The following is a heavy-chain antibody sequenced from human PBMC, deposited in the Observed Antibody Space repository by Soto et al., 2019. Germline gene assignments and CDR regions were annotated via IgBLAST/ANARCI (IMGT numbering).Heavy chain of an antibody. D-gene: IGHD4-17*01. Sequence: QVQLVQSGAEVKKPGSSVKVSCKASGGTFSSYAISWVRQAPGQGLEWMGGIIPIFGTANYAQKFQGRVTITADESTSTAYMELSSMRSEDTAVYYCARGTVTTAPYYYYGMDVWGQGTTVTVSS. CDR1: GGTFSSYA. CDR3: ARGTVTTAPYYYYGMDV. CDR2: IIPIFGTA. J-gene: IGHJ6*02. V-gene: IGHV1-69*01.